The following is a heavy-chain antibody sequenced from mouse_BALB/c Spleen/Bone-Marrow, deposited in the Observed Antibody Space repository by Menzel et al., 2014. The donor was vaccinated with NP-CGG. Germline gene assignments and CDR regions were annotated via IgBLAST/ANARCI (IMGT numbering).Heavy chain of an antibody. Sequence: EVMLVESGGGLVKLGGSLKLSCAASGFTFSSYYMSWVRRTPEKRLELVAAINSNGGSTYYPDTVKGRFTISRDNAKNTLYLQMSSLKSEDTALYYCARRGWDGYFDYWGQGTTLTVSS. J-gene: IGHJ2*01. V-gene: IGHV5-6-2*01. D-gene: IGHD4-1*01. CDR1: GFTFSSYY. CDR3: ARRGWDGYFDY. CDR2: INSNGGST.